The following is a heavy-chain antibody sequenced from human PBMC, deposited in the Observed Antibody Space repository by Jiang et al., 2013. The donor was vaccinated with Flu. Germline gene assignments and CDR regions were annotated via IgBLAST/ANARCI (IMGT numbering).Heavy chain of an antibody. CDR3: ARVILGTMIVVSAFDI. D-gene: IGHD3-22*01. CDR1: GGTFSSYA. Sequence: SGAEVKKPGSSVKVSCKASGGTFSSYAISWVRQAPGQWLEWMGRIIPILGIANYAQKFQGRVTITADKSTSTAYMELSSLRSEDTAVYYCARVILGTMIVVSAFDIWGQGTMVTVSS. V-gene: IGHV1-69*04. J-gene: IGHJ3*02. CDR2: IIPILGIA.